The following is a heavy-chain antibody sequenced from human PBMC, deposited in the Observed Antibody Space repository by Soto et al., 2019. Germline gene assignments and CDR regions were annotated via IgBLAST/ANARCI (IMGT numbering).Heavy chain of an antibody. CDR2: INHSGST. J-gene: IGHJ4*02. CDR3: ARGQFWRSSFDY. V-gene: IGHV4-34*01. D-gene: IGHD6-13*01. CDR1: GGSFSGYY. Sequence: SETLSLTCAVYGGSFSGYYGSWIRQPPGKGLEWIGEINHSGSTNYNPSLKSRVTISVDTSKNQFSLKLSSVTAADTAVYYCARGQFWRSSFDYWGQGTLVTVSS.